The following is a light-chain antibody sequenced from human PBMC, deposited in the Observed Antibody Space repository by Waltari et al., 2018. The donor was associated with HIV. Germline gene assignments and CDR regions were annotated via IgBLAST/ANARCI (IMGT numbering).Light chain of an antibody. CDR2: NND. CDR3: ASWDDRVNGV. J-gene: IGLJ3*02. CDR1: VSNIPINS. Sequence: QSVLTQPPSTSGAPGQRVTISCSGSVSNIPINSVSWYQQFPGTAPKLIIYNNDQRPSGVPDRFSASKSGSSASLAISGLQSDDEAYYYCASWDDRVNGVFGGGTRLAVL. V-gene: IGLV1-44*01.